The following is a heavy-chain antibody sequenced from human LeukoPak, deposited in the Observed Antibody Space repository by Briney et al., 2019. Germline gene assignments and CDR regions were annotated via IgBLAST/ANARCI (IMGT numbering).Heavy chain of an antibody. J-gene: IGHJ4*02. Sequence: ASVKVSCKASGYTFTSYYMHWVRQAPGQGLEWMGIINPSGGSTSYAQKFQGRVTMTRDTSTSTVYMELSSLRSEDTAVYYCARDLLSSSGSYRVSVYFDYWAREPWSPSPQ. V-gene: IGHV1-46*03. D-gene: IGHD1-26*01. CDR3: ARDLLSSSGSYRVSVYFDY. CDR1: GYTFTSYY. CDR2: INPSGGST.